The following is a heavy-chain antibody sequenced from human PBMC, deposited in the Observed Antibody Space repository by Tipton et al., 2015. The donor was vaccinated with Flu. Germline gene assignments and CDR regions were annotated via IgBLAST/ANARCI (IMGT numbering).Heavy chain of an antibody. CDR2: IYYSGST. Sequence: TLSLTCTVSGGPISSSSYYWGWIRQPPGKGLEWIGSIYYSGSTYYNPSLKSRVTISVDTSKNQFSLKLSSVTAADTAVYYCARVTGPPYYYGMDVWGQGTTVTVSS. J-gene: IGHJ6*02. CDR1: GGPISSSSYY. V-gene: IGHV4-39*07. CDR3: ARVTGPPYYYGMDV.